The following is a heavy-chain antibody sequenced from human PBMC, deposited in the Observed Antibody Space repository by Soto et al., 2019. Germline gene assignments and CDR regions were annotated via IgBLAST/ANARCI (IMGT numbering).Heavy chain of an antibody. CDR1: RFTFSNYW. J-gene: IGHJ6*02. CDR3: ARLRTENYYGMDV. V-gene: IGHV3-7*05. CDR2: IKQDETEK. Sequence: GGSLRLSCVASRFTFSNYWMSWVRQAPGKGLEWVANIKQDETEKYYVDSVKGRFAISRDNAKKSLYLQMNSLRAEDTAVYYCARLRTENYYGMDVWGQGTTVTVSS.